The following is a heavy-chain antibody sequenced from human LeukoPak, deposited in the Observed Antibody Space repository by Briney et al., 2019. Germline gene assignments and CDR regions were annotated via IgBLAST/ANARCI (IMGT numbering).Heavy chain of an antibody. CDR3: ARDSGSYWSFDY. J-gene: IGHJ4*02. CDR2: IYSGGST. CDR1: GFTVSSNY. D-gene: IGHD1-26*01. Sequence: GGSLRLSXAASGFTVSSNYMSWVRQAPGKGLEWGSVIYSGGSTYYADSVKGRFTISRDNSKNTLYLQMNSLRAEDTAVYYCARDSGSYWSFDYWGQGTLVTVSS. V-gene: IGHV3-66*02.